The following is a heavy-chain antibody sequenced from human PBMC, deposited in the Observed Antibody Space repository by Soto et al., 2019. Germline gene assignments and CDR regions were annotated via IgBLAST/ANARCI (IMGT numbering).Heavy chain of an antibody. D-gene: IGHD6-19*01. CDR3: ARASDGYRSGWYVGYFDY. CDR2: IRAYTGYT. V-gene: IGHV1-18*04. Sequence: QVQLVQSGGDVRKPGASVKVSCKASGYTFTSYGVSWVRQAPGQGLEWMGWIRAYTGYTNYAQKFQGRVTITTDTSTSTAYMELRSLISDDTAVYYCARASDGYRSGWYVGYFDYWGQGTLVTVSS. J-gene: IGHJ4*02. CDR1: GYTFTSYG.